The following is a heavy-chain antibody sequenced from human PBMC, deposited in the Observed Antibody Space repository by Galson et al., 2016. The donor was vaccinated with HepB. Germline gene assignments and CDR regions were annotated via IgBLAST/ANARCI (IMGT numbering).Heavy chain of an antibody. Sequence: SVKVSCKASGYSFGNYGVTWVRQAHGQGLEWLGWISAYNGDIRYEQRLQDRLTLTSDISTTTAYMELRSLTSDDTAVYYCVRGSSGWGNYEYWGQGTLVTVSS. CDR2: ISAYNGDI. CDR1: GYSFGNYG. V-gene: IGHV1-18*04. D-gene: IGHD6-19*01. CDR3: VRGSSGWGNYEY. J-gene: IGHJ4*02.